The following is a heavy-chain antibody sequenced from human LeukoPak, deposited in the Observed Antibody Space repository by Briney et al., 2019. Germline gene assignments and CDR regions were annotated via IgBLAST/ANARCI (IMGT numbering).Heavy chain of an antibody. CDR3: GYCSGGSCRRGYYFDY. CDR1: GGSISSSSYY. D-gene: IGHD2-15*01. V-gene: IGHV4-39*01. Sequence: PSETLSLTCTVSGGSISSSSYYWGWIRQPPGKGLEWIGSIYYSGSTYYNPSLKSRVTIYVDTSKNQFSLKLSSVTAAETAVYYCGYCSGGSCRRGYYFDYWGQGTLVTVSS. CDR2: IYYSGST. J-gene: IGHJ4*02.